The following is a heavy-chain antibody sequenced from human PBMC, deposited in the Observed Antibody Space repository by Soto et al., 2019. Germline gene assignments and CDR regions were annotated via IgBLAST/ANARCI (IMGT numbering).Heavy chain of an antibody. CDR2: IYYSGST. J-gene: IGHJ5*02. CDR1: AASTSSYY. CDR3: AGYIVGATTGVDP. Sequence: PSETLSLTCTVSAASTSSYYWSWIRQPPGKGMEWIGYIYYSGSTNYNPSLKSRVTISVDTSKNQFSLKLSSVTAADTAVYYCAGYIVGATTGVDPWGQGTLVTVSS. V-gene: IGHV4-59*01. D-gene: IGHD1-26*01.